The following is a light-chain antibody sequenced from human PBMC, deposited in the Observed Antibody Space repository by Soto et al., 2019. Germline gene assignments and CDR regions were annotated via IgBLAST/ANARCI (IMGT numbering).Light chain of an antibody. V-gene: IGKV1-5*03. CDR1: QSISTY. J-gene: IGKJ1*01. Sequence: DIQMTQSPPTLSASVGDRGTITCRARQSISTYLAWYQQKPGKAPNLLIYKASSLESGVPSRFSGSGSGTEFTLTISSLQPDDFATYSCQQFNSYPRTFGQGTKVEI. CDR2: KAS. CDR3: QQFNSYPRT.